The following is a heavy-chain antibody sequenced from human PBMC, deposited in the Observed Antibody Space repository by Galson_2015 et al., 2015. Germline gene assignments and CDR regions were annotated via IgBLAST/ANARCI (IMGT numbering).Heavy chain of an antibody. J-gene: IGHJ5*02. D-gene: IGHD1-26*01. CDR2: IYWDDDK. CDR1: GFSLSTSGVG. V-gene: IGHV2-5*02. CDR3: AHRRERLRGSYYSNWFDP. Sequence: PALVKPTQTLTLTCTFSGFSLSTSGVGVGWIRQPPGKALEWLALIYWDDDKRYSPSLKSRLTITKDTSKNQVVLTMTNMDPVDTATYYCAHRRERLRGSYYSNWFDPWGQGTLVTVSS.